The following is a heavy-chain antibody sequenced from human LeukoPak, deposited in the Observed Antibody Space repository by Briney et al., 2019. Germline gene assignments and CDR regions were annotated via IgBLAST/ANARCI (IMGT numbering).Heavy chain of an antibody. CDR3: AKDPMVRGLTYDN. Sequence: GGSLRLSCAASGFTFSRAGMTWVRQAPGKGLEWVSATGRTGGSTYYADSVKGRFTISRDNSKNTLYLQMSSLRADDTAVYYCAKDPMVRGLTYDNWGQGTLVTVSS. CDR1: GFTFSRAG. V-gene: IGHV3-23*01. D-gene: IGHD3-10*01. CDR2: TGRTGGST. J-gene: IGHJ4*02.